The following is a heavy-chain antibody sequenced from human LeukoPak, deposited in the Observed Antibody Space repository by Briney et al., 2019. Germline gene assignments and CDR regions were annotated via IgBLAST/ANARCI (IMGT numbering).Heavy chain of an antibody. Sequence: PGGSLRLPCAASGFSFSNYAMSWVRQAPARGPEWVSSIRGAGETFYADSVKGRFTLSRDDSRNTVYLQLNNLRVEDTAIYYCAKANWVSNADAVWWGQGTQVTVSS. J-gene: IGHJ4*02. V-gene: IGHV3-23*01. CDR3: AKANWVSNADAVW. D-gene: IGHD1-1*01. CDR2: IRGAGET. CDR1: GFSFSNYA.